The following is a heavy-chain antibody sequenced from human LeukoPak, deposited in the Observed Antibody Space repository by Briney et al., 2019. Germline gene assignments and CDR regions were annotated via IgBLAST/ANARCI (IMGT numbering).Heavy chain of an antibody. J-gene: IGHJ4*02. CDR3: AKDMLDGYNEYYFDY. Sequence: GGSLRLSCAASGFTFDDYAMHCVRQAPGKGXXXXXXXXWNSGSIGYADSVKGRFTISRDNAKNSLYLQMNSLRAEDTALYYCAKDMLDGYNEYYFDYWGQGTLVTVSS. CDR1: GFTFDDYA. D-gene: IGHD5-24*01. V-gene: IGHV3-9*01. CDR2: XXWNSGSI.